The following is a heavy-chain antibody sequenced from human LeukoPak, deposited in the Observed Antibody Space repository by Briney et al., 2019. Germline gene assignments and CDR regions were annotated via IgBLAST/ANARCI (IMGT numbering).Heavy chain of an antibody. Sequence: GGSLRLSCAASGFSFSTNPMSWVRQAPGKGLEWVSAISPDKTYYADSVKGRLTISRDNYKNTVDLHMNSPRAEDTAIYYCVKQHVDRAFTRSFEIWGQGIVVTVSS. CDR3: VKQHVDRAFTRSFEI. CDR1: GFSFSTNP. J-gene: IGHJ3*02. V-gene: IGHV3-23*01. D-gene: IGHD3-3*02. CDR2: ISPDKT.